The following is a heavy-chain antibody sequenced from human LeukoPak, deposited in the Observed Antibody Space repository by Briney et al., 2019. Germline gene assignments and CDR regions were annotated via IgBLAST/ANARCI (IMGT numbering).Heavy chain of an antibody. CDR3: AKGVSSGWYYFDY. V-gene: IGHV3-23*01. Sequence: GGSPRLSCAASGLTFSSYAMSWVRQAPGKGLEWVSAISGSGGSTYYADSVKGRFTISRDNSKNTLYLQMNSLRAEDTAVYYCAKGVSSGWYYFDYWGQGTLVTVSS. D-gene: IGHD6-19*01. CDR1: GLTFSSYA. J-gene: IGHJ4*02. CDR2: ISGSGGST.